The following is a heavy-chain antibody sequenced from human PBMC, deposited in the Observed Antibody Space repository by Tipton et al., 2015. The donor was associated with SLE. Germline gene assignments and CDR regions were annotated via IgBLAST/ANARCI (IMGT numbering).Heavy chain of an antibody. CDR3: SRRIDYRSGTPPMSHASYFDY. CDR1: GGSIYSSRYY. CDR2: ISYSGST. J-gene: IGHJ4*02. V-gene: IGHV4-39*07. Sequence: LRLSCSVSGGSIYSSRYYWGWIRQPPGKGLEWIGSISYSGSTYYNPSLKSRITVSVDTSKNQFSLRLNSVTAADTALYYCSRRIDYRSGTPPMSHASYFDYGGQGSRVSVCS. D-gene: IGHD1-26*01.